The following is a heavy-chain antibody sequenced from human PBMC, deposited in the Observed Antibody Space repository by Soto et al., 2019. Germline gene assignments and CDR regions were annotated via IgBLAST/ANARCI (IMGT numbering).Heavy chain of an antibody. Sequence: ASVKVSCKASGYTFTYYHVHWVRQAPGQGLEWMGIINPNGGDATYAQKFQGRVTMTRDTSTSTVYMEVSSLRSEDTAVYYCAKGGARLNYDFWSENNPNFEYYYGMDVWGKGTTVTAPQ. D-gene: IGHD3-3*01. J-gene: IGHJ6*04. CDR3: AKGGARLNYDFWSENNPNFEYYYGMDV. CDR2: INPNGGDA. V-gene: IGHV1-46*01. CDR1: GYTFTYYH.